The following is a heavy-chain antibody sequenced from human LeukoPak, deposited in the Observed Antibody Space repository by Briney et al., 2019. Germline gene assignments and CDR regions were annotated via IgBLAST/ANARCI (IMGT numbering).Heavy chain of an antibody. CDR1: GGTFSSCA. J-gene: IGHJ6*03. Sequence: SVKVSCKASGGTFSSCAISWVRQAPGQGLEWMGGIIPIFGTANYAQKFQGRVTITTDESTSTAYMELSSLRSEDTAVYYCASPLRLDYYYYYMDVWGKGTTVTVSS. V-gene: IGHV1-69*05. CDR3: ASPLRLDYYYYYMDV. CDR2: IIPIFGTA.